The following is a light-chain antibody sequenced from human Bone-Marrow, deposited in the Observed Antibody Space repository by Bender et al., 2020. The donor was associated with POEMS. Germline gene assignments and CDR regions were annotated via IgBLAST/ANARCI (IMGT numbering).Light chain of an antibody. J-gene: IGLJ3*02. V-gene: IGLV3-25*03. CDR3: QSADSDVSYDWV. Sequence: SFELTQPPSVSVSPGQMARITCSGDALVKQYAYWYQQKSGQAPVLLIYKDTERPSGIPERFSGSSSGTTVTLTISGVQAEDEADYHCQSADSDVSYDWVFGGGTKLTVL. CDR1: ALVKQY. CDR2: KDT.